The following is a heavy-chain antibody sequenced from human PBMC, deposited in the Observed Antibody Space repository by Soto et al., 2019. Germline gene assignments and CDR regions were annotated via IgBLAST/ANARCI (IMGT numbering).Heavy chain of an antibody. Sequence: PSETLSLTCAVSGFSISSGRLWGWIRQPPGKGLEWLGYIYYTGTTYYSPSLKSRLTMSVDTSRNQFSLKLSSVTAADTAVYYCARHCSGGSCYSNAFDIWGQGTMVTVS. CDR1: GFSISSGRL. V-gene: IGHV4-28*01. CDR2: IYYTGTT. J-gene: IGHJ3*02. D-gene: IGHD2-15*01. CDR3: ARHCSGGSCYSNAFDI.